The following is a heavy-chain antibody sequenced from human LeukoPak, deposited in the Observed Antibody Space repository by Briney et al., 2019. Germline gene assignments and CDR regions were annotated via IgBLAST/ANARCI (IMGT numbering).Heavy chain of an antibody. D-gene: IGHD6-19*01. Sequence: GGSLRLSCAASGFTFSSYAMSWVRQAPGKGLEWVSAISGSGGSTYYADSVKGRFTISRDNSKNTLYLQMNSLRAEDTAVYYCAKDTVSQWLVDGFDYWGQGTLVTVSS. CDR2: ISGSGGST. V-gene: IGHV3-23*01. J-gene: IGHJ4*02. CDR3: AKDTVSQWLVDGFDY. CDR1: GFTFSSYA.